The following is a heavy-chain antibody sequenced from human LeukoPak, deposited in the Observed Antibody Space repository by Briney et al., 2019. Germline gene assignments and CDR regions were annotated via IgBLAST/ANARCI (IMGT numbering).Heavy chain of an antibody. V-gene: IGHV4-4*07. D-gene: IGHD2-15*01. Sequence: SETLSLACTVSGGSISSYYWSWIRQPAGKGLEWIGRIYTSGSTNYNPSLRSRVTISVDTSKNQFSLKLSSVTAADTAVYYCARYSCSGGSCYPHPYYYMDVWGKGTTVTISS. CDR3: ARYSCSGGSCYPHPYYYMDV. CDR1: GGSISSYY. J-gene: IGHJ6*03. CDR2: IYTSGST.